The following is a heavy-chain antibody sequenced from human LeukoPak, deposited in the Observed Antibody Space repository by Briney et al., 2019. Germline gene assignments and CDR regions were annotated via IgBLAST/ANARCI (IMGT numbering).Heavy chain of an antibody. D-gene: IGHD3-16*01. CDR1: GFTFSSYS. J-gene: IGHJ3*01. CDR2: ISWNSGSI. V-gene: IGHV3-9*01. CDR3: AKAWGAFDV. Sequence: GGSLRLSCATSGFTFSSYSMNWVRQAPGKGLEWVSGISWNSGSIGYADSVKGRFTISRDNAKNSLYLQMNSLRAEDTALYYCAKAWGAFDVWGQGTMVTVSS.